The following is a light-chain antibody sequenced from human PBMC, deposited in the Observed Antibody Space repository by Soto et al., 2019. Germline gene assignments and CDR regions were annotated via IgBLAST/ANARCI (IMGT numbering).Light chain of an antibody. J-gene: IGLJ2*01. CDR1: SGSIASNY. V-gene: IGLV6-57*04. CDR3: QSYDSSNVV. CDR2: EDN. Sequence: FMLTQPHSVSESPGKTVTISCTRSSGSIASNYVQWYQQRPGSAPTTVLYEDNQRPSGVPDRFSGSIDSSSNSAALTIAGLKTEDEADYCCQSYDSSNVVFGGGTQLTVL.